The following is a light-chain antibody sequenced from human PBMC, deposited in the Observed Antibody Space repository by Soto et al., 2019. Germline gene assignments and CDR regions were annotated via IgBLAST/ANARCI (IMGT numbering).Light chain of an antibody. CDR2: GAS. Sequence: EIVLAQSPGTLSLSPGERSTRSGLAIQSVSSSYLAWYQQKPGQAPRLLIYGASKRAAGIPDRFSGSGSGTDFTLTISRLEPEDFAVYYCQQYGTAPMYTFGPGTRLEIK. CDR1: QSVSSSY. V-gene: IGKV3-20*01. CDR3: QQYGTAPMYT. J-gene: IGKJ5*01.